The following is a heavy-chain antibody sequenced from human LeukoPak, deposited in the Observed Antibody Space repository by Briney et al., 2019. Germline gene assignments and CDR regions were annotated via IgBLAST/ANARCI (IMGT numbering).Heavy chain of an antibody. D-gene: IGHD3-10*01. CDR1: GYSFTSYW. V-gene: IGHV5-51*01. Sequence: GESLKISCKGSGYSFTSYWIAWVRQMPGKGLEWMVIIYPGDSYTTYSPSFQGQVTISADKSISTAYLQWRSLKASDTAMYYCARRSGSDALDIWGQGTLVTVSS. CDR3: ARRSGSDALDI. J-gene: IGHJ4*02. CDR2: IYPGDSYT.